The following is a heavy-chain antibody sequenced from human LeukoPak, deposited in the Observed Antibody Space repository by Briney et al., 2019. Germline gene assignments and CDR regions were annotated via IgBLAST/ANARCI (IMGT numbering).Heavy chain of an antibody. CDR3: ARGPLQAMDV. V-gene: IGHV1-2*02. D-gene: IGHD3-16*02. CDR2: INPNSGGT. J-gene: IGHJ6*02. CDR1: VYTFTGYY. Sequence: ASVKVSCKPSVYTFTGYYMHWVRQAPAQGLEWIGWINPNSGGTNYAQKFQGRVTMTRDTSISTAYMELSRLRSDDTAVYYCARGPLQAMDVWGQGTTVTVSS.